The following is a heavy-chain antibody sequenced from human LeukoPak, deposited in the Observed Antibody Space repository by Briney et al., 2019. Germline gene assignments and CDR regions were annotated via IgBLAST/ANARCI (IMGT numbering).Heavy chain of an antibody. CDR1: GFIFNNYA. CDR2: ISWNSGSI. J-gene: IGHJ4*02. Sequence: PGRSLRLSCAGSGFIFNNYAMHWVRQPPGKGLEWVSGISWNSGSIDYADSVKGRFTISRDNSKNTLYLQMNSLRPEDTAAYYCAKVGIVGATTSAYFEYWGQGTLVTVSS. CDR3: AKVGIVGATTSAYFEY. V-gene: IGHV3-9*01. D-gene: IGHD1-26*01.